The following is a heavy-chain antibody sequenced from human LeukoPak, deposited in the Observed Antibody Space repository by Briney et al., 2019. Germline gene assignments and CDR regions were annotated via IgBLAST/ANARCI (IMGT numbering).Heavy chain of an antibody. J-gene: IGHJ4*02. Sequence: GESLKISCNGSGYPFTTYWIALVRQMPGKGLEWMGIIYPGDSHPRHSPSFQGQVTISVDKPITTAYLQWSSLKASDTAIYYCARLGSRFDYWGQGTLVTVSS. CDR1: GYPFTTYW. CDR3: ARLGSRFDY. D-gene: IGHD3-10*01. V-gene: IGHV5-51*01. CDR2: IYPGDSHP.